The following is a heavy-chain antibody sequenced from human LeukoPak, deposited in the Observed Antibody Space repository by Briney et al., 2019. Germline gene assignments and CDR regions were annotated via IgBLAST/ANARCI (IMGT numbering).Heavy chain of an antibody. Sequence: ASVKVSCKATSRISWVRQAPGQGLEWMGWIGTYGGDTYYAQKFQRRITVTTDTSTSTVYMELRNLRSADTAVYYCARDLWNFYDDSGYNRDFDSWGQGTLVTVSS. CDR1: TSR. CDR3: ARDLWNFYDDSGYNRDFDS. D-gene: IGHD3-22*01. CDR2: IGTYGGDT. J-gene: IGHJ5*01. V-gene: IGHV1-18*01.